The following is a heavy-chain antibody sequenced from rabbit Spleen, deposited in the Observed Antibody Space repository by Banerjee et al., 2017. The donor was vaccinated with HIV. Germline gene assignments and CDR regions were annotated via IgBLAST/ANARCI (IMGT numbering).Heavy chain of an antibody. CDR2: INIVTGKS. CDR3: ARDLVAVIGWNFNL. J-gene: IGHJ4*01. D-gene: IGHD1-1*01. Sequence: QEQLEESGGDLVQPEGSLTLTCTASGFSFSSSYWISWVRQAPGKGLEWIACINIVTGKSVYASWAEGRFIMSRTSSTTVTLQMTSLTAADTATYFCARDLVAVIGWNFNLWGQGTLVTVS. CDR1: GFSFSSSYW. V-gene: IGHV1S45*01.